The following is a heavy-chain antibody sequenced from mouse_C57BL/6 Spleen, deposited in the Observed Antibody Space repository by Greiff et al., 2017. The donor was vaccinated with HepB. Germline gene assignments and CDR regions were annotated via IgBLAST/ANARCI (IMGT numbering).Heavy chain of an antibody. CDR1: GYSFSSSW. V-gene: IGHV1-82*01. Sequence: QVQLQQSGPELVKPGASVKISCKASGYSFSSSWMNWVKHRPGKGLEWIGRIYPGDGDTNYNGKFKGKATLTADKSSSSAYMQHSSLTSEDSAVYFCARDRGLVSFDYWGQGTTLTVSS. J-gene: IGHJ2*01. CDR3: ARDRGLVSFDY. D-gene: IGHD3-2*01. CDR2: IYPGDGDT.